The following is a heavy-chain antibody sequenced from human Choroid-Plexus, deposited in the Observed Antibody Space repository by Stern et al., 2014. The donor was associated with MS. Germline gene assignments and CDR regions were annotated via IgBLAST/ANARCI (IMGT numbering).Heavy chain of an antibody. CDR3: AKDRQYLTYFFDH. CDR2: VAYDGSNK. D-gene: IGHD2/OR15-2a*01. J-gene: IGHJ5*02. Sequence: VQLVESGGGVVQPGRPLRLSCVASGFTFGSCAMHWVRQAPGKGLGWVAGVAYDGSNKYNADSVKGRFTISRNNSQNTLYMQMSSLRPEDTAVYYCAKDRQYLTYFFDHWGQGSLVTVSS. CDR1: GFTFGSCA. V-gene: IGHV3-30*18.